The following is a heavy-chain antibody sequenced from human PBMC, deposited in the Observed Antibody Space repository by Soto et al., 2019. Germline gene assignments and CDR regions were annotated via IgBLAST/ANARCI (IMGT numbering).Heavy chain of an antibody. Sequence: PSETLSLTCAVSGGSISSGGYSWSWIRQPPGKGLEWIGEIHHSGSTYYNPSLKSRVTLSVDTSKNQFSLKLNSVTAADTAVYYCASPGYCSDGTCYPDYWGQGTLVTVSS. CDR3: ASPGYCSDGTCYPDY. V-gene: IGHV4-30-2*01. J-gene: IGHJ4*02. D-gene: IGHD2-15*01. CDR2: IHHSGST. CDR1: GGSISSGGYS.